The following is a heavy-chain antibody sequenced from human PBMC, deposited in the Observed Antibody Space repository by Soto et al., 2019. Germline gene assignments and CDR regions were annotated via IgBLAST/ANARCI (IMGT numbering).Heavy chain of an antibody. Sequence: SETLSLTCTVSGDSVSSDYWSWIRQPAGRGLEWIGRIYISGSTDYNPSLKGRVSMSVDRSKNQFSLKLTSVTAADTAVYYCVRDCSGGGCYSDYGMDVWGQGTTVTVSS. CDR1: GDSVSSDY. J-gene: IGHJ6*02. CDR2: IYISGST. D-gene: IGHD2-15*01. CDR3: VRDCSGGGCYSDYGMDV. V-gene: IGHV4-4*07.